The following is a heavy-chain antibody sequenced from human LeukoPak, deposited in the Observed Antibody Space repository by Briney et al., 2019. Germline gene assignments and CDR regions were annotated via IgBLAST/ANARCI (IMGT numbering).Heavy chain of an antibody. Sequence: SETLSLTCAVSGGSISSNSYYWSWIRQPPGKGLEWIGEINHSGSTNYNPSLKSRVTISVDTSKNQFSLKLSSVTAADTAVYYCARTCNWNKRVYFDYWGQGTLVTVSS. J-gene: IGHJ4*02. CDR2: INHSGST. CDR3: ARTCNWNKRVYFDY. V-gene: IGHV4-39*07. D-gene: IGHD1/OR15-1a*01. CDR1: GGSISSNSYY.